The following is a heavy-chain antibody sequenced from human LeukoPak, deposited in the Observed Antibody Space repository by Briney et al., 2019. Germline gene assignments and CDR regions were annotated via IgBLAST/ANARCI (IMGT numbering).Heavy chain of an antibody. Sequence: ASAKVSCKASGYTFTSYYMHWVRQAPGQGLEWMGIINPCGGSTSYAQKFQGRVTMTRDTSTSTVYMELSSLRSEDTAVYYCASIAAAGIGFDYWGQGTLVTVSS. V-gene: IGHV1-46*01. D-gene: IGHD6-13*01. CDR3: ASIAAAGIGFDY. CDR1: GYTFTSYY. J-gene: IGHJ4*02. CDR2: INPCGGST.